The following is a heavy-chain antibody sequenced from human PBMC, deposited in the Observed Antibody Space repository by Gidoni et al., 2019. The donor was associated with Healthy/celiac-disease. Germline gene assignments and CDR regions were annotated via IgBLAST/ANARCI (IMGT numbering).Heavy chain of an antibody. J-gene: IGHJ6*03. Sequence: QVQLQQWGAGLLKPSETLSLTCAVYGGSFSGYYWSCLRQPPGQGLEWIGEINHSGSTNYNPTLKSGVTISVVTTKNQFSLKLSSVTAADTAVYYCARGIHSSSSYYYYYDMDVWGKGTTVTVSS. CDR3: ARGIHSSSSYYYYYDMDV. V-gene: IGHV4-34*01. CDR2: INHSGST. D-gene: IGHD6-6*01. CDR1: GGSFSGYY.